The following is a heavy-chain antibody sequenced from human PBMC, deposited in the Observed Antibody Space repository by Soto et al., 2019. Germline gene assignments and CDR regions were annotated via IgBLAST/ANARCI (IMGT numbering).Heavy chain of an antibody. CDR3: TRVLNSETYPWFVDL. CDR1: GYTFSIYG. J-gene: IGHJ2*01. Sequence: QVQLVQSGAEVKKPGASVKVSCKASGYTFSIYGISWVRQAPGQGLEWMGWISAYNGNTKYAQKLQGRVTMTTDTSTSRTYMELRSLRSDDTAVYYCTRVLNSETYPWFVDLWGRGNLVTVSS. CDR2: ISAYNGNT. V-gene: IGHV1-18*01. D-gene: IGHD4-4*01.